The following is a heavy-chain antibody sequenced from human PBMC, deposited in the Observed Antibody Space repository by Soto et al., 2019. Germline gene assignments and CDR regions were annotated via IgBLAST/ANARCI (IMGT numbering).Heavy chain of an antibody. CDR1: GGSINSAGHY. CDR3: ARKLRAYGSGSYWDY. CDR2: IHYSGST. D-gene: IGHD3-10*01. V-gene: IGHV4-31*03. J-gene: IGHJ4*02. Sequence: SETLSLTCTVSGGSINSAGHYWNWIRQHPGKGLEWIGFIHYSGSTYSNPSLKSRVTISVDTSKNQFSLKLSSVTAADTAVYYCARKLRAYGSGSYWDYWGQGTLVTVPQ.